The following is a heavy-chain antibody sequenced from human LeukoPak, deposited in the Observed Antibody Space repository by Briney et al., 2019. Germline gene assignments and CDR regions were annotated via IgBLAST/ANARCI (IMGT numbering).Heavy chain of an antibody. D-gene: IGHD4-17*01. Sequence: GGSLRLSCVASGFAFNSHVMNWVRQAPGKGLEWVAYIGMDGSSIYYADSVKGRFTISRDNAKNSLYLQMNSLRAEDTAAYYCARDGSTVTTNYYYGMDVWGQGTTVTVSS. J-gene: IGHJ6*02. CDR1: GFAFNSHV. CDR2: IGMDGSSI. V-gene: IGHV3-48*03. CDR3: ARDGSTVTTNYYYGMDV.